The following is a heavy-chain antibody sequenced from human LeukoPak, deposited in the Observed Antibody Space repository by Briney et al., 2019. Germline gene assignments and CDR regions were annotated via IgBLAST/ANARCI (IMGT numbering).Heavy chain of an antibody. D-gene: IGHD1-26*01. CDR2: IYPSGST. Sequence: SETLSLSCTDSGGSISSYYWTWIRQPAGKGLEWIGSIYPSGSTNYNPSLNSRVTMSVDTSKNQFSLKLSSVTAADTAAYYCARENSGSYRQFDYWGQGTLVTVSS. CDR3: ARENSGSYRQFDY. CDR1: GGSISSYY. V-gene: IGHV4-4*07. J-gene: IGHJ4*02.